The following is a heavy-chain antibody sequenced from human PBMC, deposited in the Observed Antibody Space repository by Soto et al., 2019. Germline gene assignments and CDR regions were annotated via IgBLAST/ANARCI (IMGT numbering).Heavy chain of an antibody. V-gene: IGHV3-11*01. Sequence: SLRLSCAASGFTFSDYYMSWIRQAPGKGLEWVSYISSSGSTIYYADSVKGRFTISRNTSISTAYMELSSLRSEDTAVYYCARTLYGDNVDYWGQGTLVTVSS. D-gene: IGHD4-17*01. CDR3: ARTLYGDNVDY. J-gene: IGHJ4*02. CDR1: GFTFSDYY. CDR2: ISSSGSTI.